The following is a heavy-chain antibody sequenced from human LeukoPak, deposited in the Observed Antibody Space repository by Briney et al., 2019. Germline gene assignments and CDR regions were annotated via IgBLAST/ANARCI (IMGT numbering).Heavy chain of an antibody. J-gene: IGHJ5*02. Sequence: ASVKVSCKASGYTFTSYGISWVRQAPGQGLAWMGWISAYNGNTNYAQKLQGRVTMTTDTSTSTAYMELRSLRSDDTAVYYCARRRDYDSSGYYHNWFDPWGQGTLVTVSS. D-gene: IGHD3-22*01. V-gene: IGHV1-18*01. CDR1: GYTFTSYG. CDR3: ARRRDYDSSGYYHNWFDP. CDR2: ISAYNGNT.